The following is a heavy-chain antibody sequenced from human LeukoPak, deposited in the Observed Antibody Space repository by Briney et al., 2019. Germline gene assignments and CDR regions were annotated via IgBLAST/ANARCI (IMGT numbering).Heavy chain of an antibody. Sequence: EASVKVSCKASGYTFTSYGISWVRQAPGQGLEWMGWISAYNGNTNYAQKLQGRVTMTTDTSTSTAYMELRSLRSDDTAVYYCARDSSVGATSPYSFDYWGQGTLVTVSS. CDR1: GYTFTSYG. J-gene: IGHJ4*02. D-gene: IGHD1-26*01. CDR2: ISAYNGNT. V-gene: IGHV1-18*01. CDR3: ARDSSVGATSPYSFDY.